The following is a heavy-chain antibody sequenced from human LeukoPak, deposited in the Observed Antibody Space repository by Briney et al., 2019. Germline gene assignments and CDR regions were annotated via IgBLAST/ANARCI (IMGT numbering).Heavy chain of an antibody. Sequence: GGSLRLSCAASGFTFSDYYMSWIRQAPGKGLEWVSYISSSGSTIYYADSVKGRFTISRDNAKNSLYLQMNSLRAEDTAVYYCAKAKPQITIFGVVREYYFDYWGQGTLVTVSS. V-gene: IGHV3-11*01. CDR1: GFTFSDYY. CDR2: ISSSGSTI. J-gene: IGHJ4*02. D-gene: IGHD3-3*01. CDR3: AKAKPQITIFGVVREYYFDY.